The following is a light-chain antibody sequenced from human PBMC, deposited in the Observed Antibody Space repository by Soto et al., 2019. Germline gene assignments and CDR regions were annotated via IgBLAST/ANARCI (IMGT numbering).Light chain of an antibody. V-gene: IGLV4-69*01. Sequence: QSVLTQSPSASASLGASVKLTCTLSSEHSSYAIAWPQQRPEKGPRYLMKLNSDGSHSKGDGIPDRSSGSSSGAERYLTISGLQSEDEAEYYCQTWVTGIQVFGGGTKLTVL. CDR2: LNSDGSH. CDR1: SEHSSYA. CDR3: QTWVTGIQV. J-gene: IGLJ2*01.